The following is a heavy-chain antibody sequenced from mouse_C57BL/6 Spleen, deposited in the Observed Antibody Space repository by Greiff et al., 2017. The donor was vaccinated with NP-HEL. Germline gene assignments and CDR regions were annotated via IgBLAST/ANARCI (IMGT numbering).Heavy chain of an antibody. D-gene: IGHD3-2*02. CDR3: ARLGSSASYFDY. Sequence: QVQLQQPGAELVMPGASVKLSCKASGYTFTSYWMHWVKQRPGQGLEWIGEIDPSDSYTTYNQKFKGKSTLTVDKSSSTAYMQLSSLTSEDSAVYYCARLGSSASYFDYWGQGTTLTVSS. V-gene: IGHV1-69*01. CDR1: GYTFTSYW. CDR2: IDPSDSYT. J-gene: IGHJ2*01.